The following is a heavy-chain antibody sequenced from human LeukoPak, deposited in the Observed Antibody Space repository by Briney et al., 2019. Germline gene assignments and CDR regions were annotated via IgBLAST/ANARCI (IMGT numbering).Heavy chain of an antibody. CDR2: ITGSSSYI. CDR1: GFSLRGYS. D-gene: IGHD1-1*01. Sequence: GVLRTPCAASGFSLRGYSMDWVRQAPGKGLEWVPTITGSSSYISYADSVKGRFTISRDNAENSLFLQMNSLRPEDTAVYFCARDRLEGGETFDSWGQGTLVTVSS. CDR3: ARDRLEGGETFDS. J-gene: IGHJ4*02. V-gene: IGHV3-21*01.